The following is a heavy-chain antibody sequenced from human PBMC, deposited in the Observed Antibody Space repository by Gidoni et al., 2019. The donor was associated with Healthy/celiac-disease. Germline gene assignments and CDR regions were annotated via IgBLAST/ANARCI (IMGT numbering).Heavy chain of an antibody. CDR3: ARDLRDLTIFGVVIIGFDY. CDR1: GFTFSSYW. CDR2: IKQDGSEK. Sequence: EVQLVESGGGLVQPGGSLRLPCAASGFTFSSYWRSWVRQAPGKGLEWVANIKQDGSEKYYVDSVKGRFTISRDNAKNSLYLQMNSLRAEDTAVYYCARDLRDLTIFGVVIIGFDYWGQGTLVTVSS. V-gene: IGHV3-7*03. J-gene: IGHJ4*02. D-gene: IGHD3-3*01.